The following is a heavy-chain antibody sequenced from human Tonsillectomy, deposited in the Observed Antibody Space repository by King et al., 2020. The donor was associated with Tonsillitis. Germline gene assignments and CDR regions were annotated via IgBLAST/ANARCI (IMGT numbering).Heavy chain of an antibody. J-gene: IGHJ4*02. CDR3: ARAYRTSTWNS. CDR1: GCSITSDGYY. Sequence: QLQESGPGLVKPSQTLSLTCTVSGCSITSDGYYWSWIRQHPGKGLEWIGYISYSGSTYYNPSLKSQVIISVDTSKNQFSLRLISVTAADTAVYFCARAYRTSTWNSWGQGTLVTVSS. CDR2: ISYSGST. D-gene: IGHD2-2*01. V-gene: IGHV4-31*01.